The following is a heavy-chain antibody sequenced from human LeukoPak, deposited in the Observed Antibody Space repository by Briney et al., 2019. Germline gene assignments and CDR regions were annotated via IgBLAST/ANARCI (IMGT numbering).Heavy chain of an antibody. CDR2: FDPEDGET. D-gene: IGHD2-15*01. CDR3: AREDCSGGSCYSGNWFDP. V-gene: IGHV1-24*01. Sequence: ASVKVSCKVSGYALTELSMHWVRQAPGKGLEWMGGFDPEDGETIYAQKFQGRVTITADESTSTAYMELSSLRSEDTAVYYCAREDCSGGSCYSGNWFDPWGQGTLVTVSS. CDR1: GYALTELS. J-gene: IGHJ5*02.